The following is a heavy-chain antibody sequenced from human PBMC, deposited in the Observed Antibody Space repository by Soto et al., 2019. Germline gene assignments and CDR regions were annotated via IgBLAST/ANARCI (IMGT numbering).Heavy chain of an antibody. CDR1: GFTFSSYW. CDR2: IKTDGSST. Sequence: EVQLVESGGGLVQPGGSLRLSCAVSGFTFSSYWMHWVRQAPGKGLVWVSRIKTDGSSTNYADSVKGRFTISRDNAKNTLYLQLNSLRADDTAVYYCARVGSGSYWFDYWGQGTLVTVSS. V-gene: IGHV3-74*01. CDR3: ARVGSGSYWFDY. D-gene: IGHD1-26*01. J-gene: IGHJ4*02.